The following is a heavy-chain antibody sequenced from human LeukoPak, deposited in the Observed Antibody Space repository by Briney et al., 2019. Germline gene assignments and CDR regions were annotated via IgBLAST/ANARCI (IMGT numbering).Heavy chain of an antibody. J-gene: IGHJ4*02. D-gene: IGHD3-10*02. CDR2: AGWAGGTT. CDR3: AKELDTMFFDY. CDR1: GFNFDRYT. V-gene: IGHV3-43*01. Sequence: PGGSLRLSCATSGFNFDRYTILWVRQVPRKGLEWVSFAGWAGGTTFYSDSVRGRFTISRDSGRKSVYLQMNSLTTDDTAFYFCAKELDTMFFDYWGQGALVTVSS.